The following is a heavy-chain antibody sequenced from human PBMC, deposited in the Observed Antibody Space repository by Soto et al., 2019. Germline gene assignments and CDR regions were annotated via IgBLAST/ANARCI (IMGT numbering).Heavy chain of an antibody. CDR2: IYYSGST. V-gene: IGHV4-39*01. Sequence: QRQLQESGPGLVKPSETLSLTCTVSGGSISSSSYYWGWIRQPPGKGLEWIGSIYYSGSTYYNPSLKSRVTISVDTSKNQFSLKLSSVTAADTAVYYCARQGAVDTAFWTQYYYYGMDVW. D-gene: IGHD5-18*01. CDR1: GGSISSSSYY. CDR3: ARQGAVDTAFWTQYYYYGMDV. J-gene: IGHJ6*01.